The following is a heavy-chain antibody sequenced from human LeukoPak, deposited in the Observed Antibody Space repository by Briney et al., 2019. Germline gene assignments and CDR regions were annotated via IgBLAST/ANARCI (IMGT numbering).Heavy chain of an antibody. D-gene: IGHD3-10*01. Sequence: GGSLRLSCAASGFTFSSYSMNWVRQAPGKGLEWVAFIRYDGSNKYYADSVKGRFTISRDNSKNTLYLQMNSLKTEDTAVYYCTTPLLWFGEAPDYWGQGTLVTVSS. V-gene: IGHV3-30*02. CDR2: IRYDGSNK. CDR1: GFTFSSYS. CDR3: TTPLLWFGEAPDY. J-gene: IGHJ4*02.